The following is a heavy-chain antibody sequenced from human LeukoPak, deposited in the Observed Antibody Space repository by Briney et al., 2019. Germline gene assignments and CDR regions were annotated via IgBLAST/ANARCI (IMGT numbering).Heavy chain of an antibody. Sequence: PGGSLRLSCAASGFTVSTNYMSWVRQAPGKGLEWVSIIHAGGTTYYADSVKGRFTISRDNSKNTLYLQINNLRTEDTAVYYCARDLFGGTYLGVFDYWGQGTLVTVSS. CDR1: GFTVSTNY. V-gene: IGHV3-66*02. J-gene: IGHJ4*02. CDR3: ARDLFGGTYLGVFDY. D-gene: IGHD1-26*01. CDR2: IHAGGTT.